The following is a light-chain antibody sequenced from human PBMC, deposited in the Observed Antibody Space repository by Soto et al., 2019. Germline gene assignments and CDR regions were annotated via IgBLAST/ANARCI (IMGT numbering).Light chain of an antibody. J-gene: IGLJ2*01. V-gene: IGLV2-23*02. CDR1: SSDVGSYNL. CDR2: EVS. Sequence: QSALTQPASVSGSPGQSITISCTGTSSDVGSYNLVSWYQQHPGKAPKLMIYEVSKRPSGVSNRFSGSKSGNTAALAISWLQAEDEAGYYCCSYGGSSTFVVFGGGTQLTVL. CDR3: CSYGGSSTFVV.